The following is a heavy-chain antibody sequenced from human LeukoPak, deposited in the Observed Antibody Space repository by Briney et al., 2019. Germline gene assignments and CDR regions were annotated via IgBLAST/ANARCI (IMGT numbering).Heavy chain of an antibody. Sequence: ASVKVSCKASGYTFTGYYMHWVRQAPGQGLEWMGRINPNSGGTNYAQKFQSRVTMTRDTSISTAHMELSRLRSDDTAIYYCARDLGPVAVAGTFIDYWGQGTLVTVSS. J-gene: IGHJ4*02. D-gene: IGHD6-19*01. CDR3: ARDLGPVAVAGTFIDY. CDR1: GYTFTGYY. CDR2: INPNSGGT. V-gene: IGHV1-2*06.